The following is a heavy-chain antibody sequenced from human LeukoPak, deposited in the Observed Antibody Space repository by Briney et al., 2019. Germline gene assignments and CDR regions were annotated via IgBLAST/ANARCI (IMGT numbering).Heavy chain of an antibody. Sequence: GGSLRLSCAASGFTFSSYGMHWVRQAPGKGLEWVAVISYDGSNKYYADSVKGRFTISRDNSKNTLYPQMDSLRAEDTAVYYCAKDGSVRGPRVGAYDYWGQGTLVTVSS. J-gene: IGHJ4*02. CDR3: AKDGSVRGPRVGAYDY. CDR2: ISYDGSNK. V-gene: IGHV3-30*18. CDR1: GFTFSSYG. D-gene: IGHD1-26*01.